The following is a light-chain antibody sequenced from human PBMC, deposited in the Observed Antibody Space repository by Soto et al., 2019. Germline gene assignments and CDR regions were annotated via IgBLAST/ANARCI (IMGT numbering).Light chain of an antibody. CDR3: QQYYSTPRT. J-gene: IGKJ1*01. CDR1: QSVLYSSNNKNY. V-gene: IGKV4-1*01. CDR2: WAS. Sequence: DIVMTQSPDSLVVSLGERVTINCKSSQSVLYSSNNKNYLAWYQQKPGQPPKLLIYWASTRESGVPDRFRGGGSGTDFTLTIRSLQAEDVAVYYCQQYYSTPRTFGQGTKVEIK.